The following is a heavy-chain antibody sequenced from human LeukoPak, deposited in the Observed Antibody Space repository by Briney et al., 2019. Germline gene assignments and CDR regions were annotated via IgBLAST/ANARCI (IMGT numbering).Heavy chain of an antibody. D-gene: IGHD2-15*01. Sequence: SVKVSCKASGGTFSSYAISWVRQAPGQGLEWMGGIIPIFGTANYAQKFQGRVTITTDESTSTAYMELSSLRSEDTAVYYCARDGVEEDLYNWFDPWGQGTLVTVSS. CDR3: ARDGVEEDLYNWFDP. V-gene: IGHV1-69*05. J-gene: IGHJ5*02. CDR2: IIPIFGTA. CDR1: GGTFSSYA.